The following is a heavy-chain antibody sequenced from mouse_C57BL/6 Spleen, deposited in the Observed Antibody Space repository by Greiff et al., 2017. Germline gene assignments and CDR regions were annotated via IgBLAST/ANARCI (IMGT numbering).Heavy chain of an antibody. CDR1: GYTFTSYW. Sequence: QVHVKQPGAELVKPGASVKLSCKASGYTFTSYWMHWVKQRPGQGLEWIGMIHPNSGSTNYNEKFKSKATLTVDKSSSTAYMQLSSLTSEDSAVYYCARPPFYDGYYEGFAYWGQGTLVTVSA. V-gene: IGHV1-64*01. J-gene: IGHJ3*01. D-gene: IGHD2-3*01. CDR3: ARPPFYDGYYEGFAY. CDR2: IHPNSGST.